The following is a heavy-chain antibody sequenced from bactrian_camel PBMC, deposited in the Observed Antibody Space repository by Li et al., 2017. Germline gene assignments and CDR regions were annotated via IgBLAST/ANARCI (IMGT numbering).Heavy chain of an antibody. CDR1: GFTGTTYY. Sequence: HVQLVESGGGSVQAGGSLRLSCAASGFTGTTYYMGWFRQAPRKEREGVATIGRDGSTNYADSVKGRFTISKDNTKNILYLHMSSVKPEDTAMYYCAAEIGGGVCYDEYNYWGQGTQVTVS. CDR3: AAEIGGGVCYDEYNY. CDR2: IGRDGST. J-gene: IGHJ4*01. V-gene: IGHV3S55*01. D-gene: IGHD7*01.